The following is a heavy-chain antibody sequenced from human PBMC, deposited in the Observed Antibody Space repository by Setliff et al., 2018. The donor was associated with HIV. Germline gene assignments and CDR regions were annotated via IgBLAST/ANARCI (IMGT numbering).Heavy chain of an antibody. Sequence: SVKVSCKASGYTFTNYGISWVRQAPGHGLEWMGWIIPIFGTANYAQKFQGRVTITTDESTSTAYMELSSLRSEDTAVYYCARGITTAMVGYYFDYWGQGTLVTVSS. CDR2: IIPIFGTA. V-gene: IGHV1-69*05. D-gene: IGHD5-18*01. CDR1: GYTFTNYG. CDR3: ARGITTAMVGYYFDY. J-gene: IGHJ4*02.